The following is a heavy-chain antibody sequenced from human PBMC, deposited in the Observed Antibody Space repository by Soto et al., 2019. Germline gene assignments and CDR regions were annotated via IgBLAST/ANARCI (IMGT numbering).Heavy chain of an antibody. CDR2: IVVGSDNT. J-gene: IGHJ5*02. D-gene: IGHD6-13*01. CDR1: GFTFGTSA. Sequence: QKQLVQSGPEVKKPGTSVKVSCKASGFTFGTSALQWVRLARGQSLAWIGWIVVGSDNTDYAQKFQEKVPITWDMYTSKTYIELSSLRSEDTAVYYCAAELAPTDPYKWFAPWGQGTLVTVSS. CDR3: AAELAPTDPYKWFAP. V-gene: IGHV1-58*01.